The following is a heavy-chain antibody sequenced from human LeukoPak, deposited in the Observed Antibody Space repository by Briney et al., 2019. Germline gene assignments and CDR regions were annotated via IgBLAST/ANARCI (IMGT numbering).Heavy chain of an antibody. Sequence: ASVKVSCKASGDTFSSYAIDWVRQAPGQGLEWMGWISGHSGNTNYAQKFQGRVTVTTDTSTTTAYMELRSLRFDDTAIYYCARDWEIGLFGYFDYWGQGTLVTVSS. J-gene: IGHJ4*02. CDR2: ISGHSGNT. CDR1: GDTFSSYA. V-gene: IGHV1-18*01. CDR3: ARDWEIGLFGYFDY. D-gene: IGHD1-26*01.